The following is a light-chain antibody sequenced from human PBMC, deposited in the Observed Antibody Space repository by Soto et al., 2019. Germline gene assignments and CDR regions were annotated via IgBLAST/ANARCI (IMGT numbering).Light chain of an antibody. Sequence: QSVMTQPASVSWSPGQSIAISCIGTSSYVRIYNHVTRYQQHPGKAPKLMIYEVDSRPSGVSNRFSGSKSGNTASLTSSGLQADDEADYLCRSFTRNXTYVFGRGTKVXV. CDR2: EVD. CDR1: SSYVRIYNH. V-gene: IGLV2-14*01. CDR3: RSFTRNXTYV. J-gene: IGLJ1*01.